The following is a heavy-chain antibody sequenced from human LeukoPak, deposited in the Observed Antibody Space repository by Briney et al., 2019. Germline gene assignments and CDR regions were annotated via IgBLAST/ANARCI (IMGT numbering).Heavy chain of an antibody. D-gene: IGHD3/OR15-3a*01. CDR3: ARGDSFDY. CDR1: GFAFSSYD. V-gene: IGHV3-21*01. J-gene: IGHJ4*02. CDR2: ISSRSSYI. Sequence: GGSLRLSCAASGFAFSSYDMNWVCQAPGKGLEWVSSISSRSSYIYYADSVKGRFTISRDNAKNSLYLQMNSLRAEDTGVYYCARGDSFDYWGQGTLVTVSS.